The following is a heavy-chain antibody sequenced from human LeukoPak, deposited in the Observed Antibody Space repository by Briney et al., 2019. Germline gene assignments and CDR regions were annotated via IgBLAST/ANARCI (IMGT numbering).Heavy chain of an antibody. D-gene: IGHD6-19*01. CDR1: GGSFSAYY. CDR2: INHEGGT. CDR3: VRGRAVVGTLPYMDV. J-gene: IGHJ6*03. Sequence: PSETLSLTCALYGGSFSAYYWTWICQSPTKGLEWIGEINHEGGTNHNPSLEGRVTISVDRSKNQFSLKLTSVTAADAGVYCCVRGRAVVGTLPYMDVWGKGTTVTVSS. V-gene: IGHV4-34*01.